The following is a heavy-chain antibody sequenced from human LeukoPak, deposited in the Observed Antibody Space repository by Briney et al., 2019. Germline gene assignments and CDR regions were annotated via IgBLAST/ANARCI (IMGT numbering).Heavy chain of an antibody. Sequence: SETLSLTCTVSGVSISSSNSYWGWIRQPPGKGLEWIGEIYLSGSTNYNPSLKSRVTISVDKSKNQFSLKLSSVTAADTAVYYCARDGAGYTSGWDYWGQGTLVTVSS. CDR2: IYLSGST. D-gene: IGHD6-19*01. J-gene: IGHJ4*02. V-gene: IGHV4-39*07. CDR1: GVSISSSNSY. CDR3: ARDGAGYTSGWDY.